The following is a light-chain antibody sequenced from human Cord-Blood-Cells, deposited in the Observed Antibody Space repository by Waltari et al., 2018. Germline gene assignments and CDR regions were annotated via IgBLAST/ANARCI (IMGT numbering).Light chain of an antibody. Sequence: DVQMTQSPSTLSASAADRVTITCRASQSISNWVAWYQQKPGKAPKLLIYKASSVESGVPSRCSGSGSGTEFTFTISSLQPDDFATYYCQQYNSYSWTFGQGTKVEIK. CDR3: QQYNSYSWT. V-gene: IGKV1-5*03. CDR2: KAS. J-gene: IGKJ1*01. CDR1: QSISNW.